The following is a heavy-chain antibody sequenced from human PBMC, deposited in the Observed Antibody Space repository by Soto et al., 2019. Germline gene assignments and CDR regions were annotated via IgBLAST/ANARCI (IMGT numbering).Heavy chain of an antibody. CDR2: IYYSGST. J-gene: IGHJ5*02. D-gene: IGHD6-6*01. V-gene: IGHV4-39*01. CDR1: GGSINSSSYY. Sequence: KTSETLSLTCTVSGGSINSSSYYWGWIRQPPGKGLEWIGSIYYSGSTYYNPSLKSRVTISVDTSKNQFSLKLSSVTAADTAVYYCARHRGQLARGGWFDPWGQGTLVTVSS. CDR3: ARHRGQLARGGWFDP.